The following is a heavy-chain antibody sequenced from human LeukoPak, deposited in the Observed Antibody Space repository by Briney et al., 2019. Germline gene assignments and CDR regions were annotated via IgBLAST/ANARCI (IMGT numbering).Heavy chain of an antibody. CDR2: IYTSGST. V-gene: IGHV4-4*07. CDR3: AGETPGGSSREFDY. D-gene: IGHD1-26*01. CDR1: GGSISSYY. Sequence: SETLSLTCTVSGGSISSYYWSWIRQPAGKGLEWIGCIYTSGSTNYNPSLKSRVTMSVDTSKNQFSLKLSSVTAADTAVYYCAGETPGGSSREFDYWGQGTLVTVSS. J-gene: IGHJ4*02.